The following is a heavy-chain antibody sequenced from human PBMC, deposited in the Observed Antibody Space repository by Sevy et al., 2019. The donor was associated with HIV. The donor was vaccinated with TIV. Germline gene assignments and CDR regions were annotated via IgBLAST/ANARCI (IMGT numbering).Heavy chain of an antibody. V-gene: IGHV3-30-3*01. CDR1: GFTFSSYA. CDR3: ASLELLDAFDI. J-gene: IGHJ3*02. Sequence: GGSLRLSCAASGFTFSSYAMHWVRQAPGKGLEWVAVISYDGSNKYYADSVKGRFTISRENSKNTLYLQMNSLRAEDTAVYYCASLELLDAFDIWGQGTMVTVSS. CDR2: ISYDGSNK. D-gene: IGHD1-26*01.